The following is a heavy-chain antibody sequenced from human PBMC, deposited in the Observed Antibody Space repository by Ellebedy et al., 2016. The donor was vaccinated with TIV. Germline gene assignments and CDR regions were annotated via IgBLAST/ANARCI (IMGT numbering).Heavy chain of an antibody. D-gene: IGHD4-17*01. CDR2: IIPIFGTA. CDR1: GGTFSSYA. CDR3: ARATTVTTEPGMDV. V-gene: IGHV1-69*13. Sequence: SVKVSXXASGGTFSSYAIGWVRQAPGQGLEWMGGIIPIFGTANYAQKFQGRVTITADESTSTAYMELSSLRSEDTAVYYCARATTVTTEPGMDVWGQGTTVTVSS. J-gene: IGHJ6*02.